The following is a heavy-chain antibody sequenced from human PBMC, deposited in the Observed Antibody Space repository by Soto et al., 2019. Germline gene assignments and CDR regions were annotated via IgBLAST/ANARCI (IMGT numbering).Heavy chain of an antibody. CDR3: ARRIVAREPFDY. D-gene: IGHD5-12*01. CDR2: IYYSGST. J-gene: IGHJ4*02. V-gene: IGHV4-30-4*01. CDR1: GGSISSGDYY. Sequence: PSETLSLTCTVSGGSISSGDYYWSWIRQPPGKGLEWIGCIYYSGSTYYNPSLKSRVTISVDTSKNQFSLKLSSVTTADTAVYYCARRIVAREPFDYWGQGTLVTVSS.